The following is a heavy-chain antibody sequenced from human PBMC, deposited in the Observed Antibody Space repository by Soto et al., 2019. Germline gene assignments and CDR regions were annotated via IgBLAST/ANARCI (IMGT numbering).Heavy chain of an antibody. J-gene: IGHJ4*02. Sequence: QLQLQESGPGLVKPSETLSLTCTVSGGSISSSSYYWGWIRKPPGKGLEWIGNIYYSGSTYYNPSLKSRVTISVDTSKNQSSLKLSSVTAADTAVYYCARRHRSSLFDYWGQGTLVTVSS. D-gene: IGHD6-13*01. CDR3: ARRHRSSLFDY. CDR2: IYYSGST. CDR1: GGSISSSSYY. V-gene: IGHV4-39*01.